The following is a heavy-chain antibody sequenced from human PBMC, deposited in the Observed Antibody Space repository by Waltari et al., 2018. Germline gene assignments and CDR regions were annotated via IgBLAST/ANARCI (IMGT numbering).Heavy chain of an antibody. Sequence: QVQLQESGTRLVKPSETLSLTCSVSGFPIGSEYYWAWVRQSPGEGLVWIWSTYHSGSSDYNPSLKGRVTISVDTSKNQCSLKLTSVTVADSGVYYCARLSPYTSSGDFFDPWGQGALVTVSS. CDR1: GFPIGSEYY. CDR2: TYHSGSS. D-gene: IGHD2-21*02. J-gene: IGHJ5*02. V-gene: IGHV4-38-2*01. CDR3: ARLSPYTSSGDFFDP.